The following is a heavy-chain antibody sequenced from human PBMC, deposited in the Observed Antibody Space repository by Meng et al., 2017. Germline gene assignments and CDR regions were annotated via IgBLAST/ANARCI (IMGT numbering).Heavy chain of an antibody. Sequence: GESLKISCAASGFTFSSYSMNWVRQASGKGLEWVGRIGGRRKNYAAAYAAPVRGRFTISRDDSRSTAYLQMDSLKTDDSAVYYCTMYIRGHIWGQGTMVTVSS. D-gene: IGHD1-1*01. CDR2: IGGRRKNYAA. CDR3: TMYIRGHI. V-gene: IGHV3-73*01. CDR1: GFTFSSYS. J-gene: IGHJ3*02.